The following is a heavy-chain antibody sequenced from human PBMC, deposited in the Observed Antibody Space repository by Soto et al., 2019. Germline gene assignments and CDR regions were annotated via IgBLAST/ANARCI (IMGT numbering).Heavy chain of an antibody. V-gene: IGHV3-30*18. CDR3: AKDRRYFDWLVDY. J-gene: IGHJ4*02. Sequence: GGSLRLSCAASGFTFSSYGMHWVRQAPGKGLEWVAVISYDGSNKYYADSVKGRFTISRDNSKNTLYLQMNSLRAEDTAVYYCAKDRRYFDWLVDYWGQGTLVTVSS. D-gene: IGHD3-9*01. CDR2: ISYDGSNK. CDR1: GFTFSSYG.